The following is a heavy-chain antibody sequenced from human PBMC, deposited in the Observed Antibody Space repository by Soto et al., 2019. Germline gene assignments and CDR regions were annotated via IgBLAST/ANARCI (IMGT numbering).Heavy chain of an antibody. Sequence: GGSLRLSCASSGFTFSSCSMNCFLQAPGKGLEWVSFISGSGDTKYYADSVKGRFTISRDNAKNSLYLQMSSLRDEDTAVYYCAKYCSSDVCFDFWGRGTLVTVSS. CDR3: AKYCSSDVCFDF. CDR1: GFTFSSCS. D-gene: IGHD2-8*01. V-gene: IGHV3-48*02. J-gene: IGHJ4*02. CDR2: ISGSGDTK.